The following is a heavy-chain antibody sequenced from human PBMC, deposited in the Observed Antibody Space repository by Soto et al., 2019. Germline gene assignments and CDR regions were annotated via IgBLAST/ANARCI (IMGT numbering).Heavy chain of an antibody. Sequence: EVQLVESGGGLVQPGGSLRLSCAASGFTFSSYWMHWVRQAPGKGLVWVSRINSDGSSTSYADSVKGRFTISRDNAKNTLYLQMNSMSAEDTAVYYCARDYATMIVVNNFDYWGQGTLVTVSS. V-gene: IGHV3-74*01. D-gene: IGHD3-22*01. CDR1: GFTFSSYW. CDR3: ARDYATMIVVNNFDY. CDR2: INSDGSST. J-gene: IGHJ4*02.